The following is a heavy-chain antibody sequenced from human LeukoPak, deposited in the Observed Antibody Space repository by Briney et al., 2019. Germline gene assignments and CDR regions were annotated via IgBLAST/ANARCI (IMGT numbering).Heavy chain of an antibody. V-gene: IGHV3-23*01. J-gene: IGHJ4*02. Sequence: GGSLRLSCAASGFTFSNYGMNWVRQAPGKGLEWVSGISGSGGNTYYADSVKGRFTISRDNSKNTLYLQMNSLRAEDTAVYYCAKKRSITMPGGGAHDYWGQGTLVTVSS. D-gene: IGHD3-10*01. CDR3: AKKRSITMPGGGAHDY. CDR1: GFTFSNYG. CDR2: ISGSGGNT.